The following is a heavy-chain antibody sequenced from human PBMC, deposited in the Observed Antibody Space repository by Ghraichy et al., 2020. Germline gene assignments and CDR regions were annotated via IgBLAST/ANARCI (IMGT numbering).Heavy chain of an antibody. CDR1: GFTFSSYA. CDR2: ISGSGGST. D-gene: IGHD3-16*02. CDR3: AKAPYYDYVWGSYRYTSGPPY. Sequence: GGSLRLSCAASGFTFSSYAMSWVRQAPGKGLEWVSAISGSGGSTYYADSVKGRFTISRDNSKNTLYLQMNSLRAEDTAVYYCAKAPYYDYVWGSYRYTSGPPYWGQGTLVTVSS. J-gene: IGHJ4*02. V-gene: IGHV3-23*01.